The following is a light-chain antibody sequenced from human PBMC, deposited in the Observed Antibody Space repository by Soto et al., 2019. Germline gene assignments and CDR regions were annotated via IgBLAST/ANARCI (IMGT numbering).Light chain of an antibody. V-gene: IGLV2-14*01. Sequence: QSALTQPASVSGSPGQSITISCTGTSSDVGAYDYVSWYQQHPGKAPKFMLYEVSNRPSGLSNRFSGSKSGNTASLTISGLQAEDEADYYCSSYTTGNTWVFGGGTKLTVL. J-gene: IGLJ3*02. CDR2: EVS. CDR3: SSYTTGNTWV. CDR1: SSDVGAYDY.